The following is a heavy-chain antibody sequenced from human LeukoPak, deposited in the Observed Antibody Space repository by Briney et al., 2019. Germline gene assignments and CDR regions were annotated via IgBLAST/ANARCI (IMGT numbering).Heavy chain of an antibody. Sequence: SETLSLTCTVSGGSISSYYWSWIRQPPGKGLEWIGEINHSGSTNYNPSLKSRVTISVDTSKNQFSLKLSSVTAADTAVYYCARMVVAAWGYYYMDVWGKGTTVTVSS. CDR2: INHSGST. V-gene: IGHV4-34*01. CDR1: GGSISSYY. J-gene: IGHJ6*03. CDR3: ARMVVAAWGYYYMDV. D-gene: IGHD2-15*01.